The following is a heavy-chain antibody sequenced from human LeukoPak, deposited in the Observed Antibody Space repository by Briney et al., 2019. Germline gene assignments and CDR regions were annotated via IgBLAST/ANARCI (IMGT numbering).Heavy chain of an antibody. J-gene: IGHJ5*02. CDR2: IYDSGST. V-gene: IGHV4-39*01. D-gene: IGHD2-8*01. CDR1: GGSIRSSYYY. Sequence: SETLSLTCTVSGGSIRSSYYYWGWIRQPPGKGLEWIESIYDSGSTYYNPSLKSRVTISVDTSKNQFSLKLNSVTAADTAVYYCARHIYCSNGVCYRMSWFDPWGQGTLVTVSS. CDR3: ARHIYCSNGVCYRMSWFDP.